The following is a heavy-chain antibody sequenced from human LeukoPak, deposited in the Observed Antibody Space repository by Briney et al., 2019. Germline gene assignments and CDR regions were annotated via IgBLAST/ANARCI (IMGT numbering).Heavy chain of an antibody. CDR1: GGSISSYS. Sequence: SETLSLTCSVSGGSISSYSWNWIRQPAGKGLEWIGRFYTSGTTNYNPSLKSRVTMSIDTSKNQVSLKMRSVTAADTAVYYCARSVVTLDWYFDLWGRGTLVSVSS. J-gene: IGHJ2*01. V-gene: IGHV4-4*07. D-gene: IGHD4-23*01. CDR3: ARSVVTLDWYFDL. CDR2: FYTSGTT.